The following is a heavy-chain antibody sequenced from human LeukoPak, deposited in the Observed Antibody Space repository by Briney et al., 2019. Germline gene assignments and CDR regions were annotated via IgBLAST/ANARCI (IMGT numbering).Heavy chain of an antibody. J-gene: IGHJ4*02. CDR2: IYSGGST. CDR1: GFTVSSNY. CDR3: ARDRIAAAGTPLVLGY. V-gene: IGHV3-53*01. D-gene: IGHD6-13*01. Sequence: GGSLRLSCAASGFTVSSNYMSWVRQAPGKGLEWVSVIYSGGSTYYADSVKGRFTISRDNSKNTLYLQMNSLRAEDTAVYYCARDRIAAAGTPLVLGYWGQGTLVTVSS.